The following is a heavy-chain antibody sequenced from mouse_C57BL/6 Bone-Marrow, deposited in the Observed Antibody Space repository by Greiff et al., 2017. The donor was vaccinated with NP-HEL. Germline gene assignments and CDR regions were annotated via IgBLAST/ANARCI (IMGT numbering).Heavy chain of an antibody. D-gene: IGHD1-1*01. CDR3: ARDYYGSSSFDN. CDR1: GYTFTSYL. J-gene: IGHJ2*01. V-gene: IGHV1-72*01. CDR2: IDHNSGGT. Sequence: QVQLQQPGAELVKPGASVKLSCKASGYTFTSYLMHWVKRRPGRGPEWIGRIDHNSGGTKYNEKFKSKATLTVDKPSSTAYMKLNSLTSEDSAVYYCARDYYGSSSFDNWGQGTTLTVSS.